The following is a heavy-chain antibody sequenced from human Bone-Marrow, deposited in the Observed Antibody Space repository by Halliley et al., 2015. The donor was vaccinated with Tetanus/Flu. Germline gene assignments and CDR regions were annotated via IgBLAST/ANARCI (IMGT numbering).Heavy chain of an antibody. J-gene: IGHJ3*02. D-gene: IGHD2-2*01. CDR2: IDPGDSDA. CDR3: ARQDFVIVPTVRVRVFDI. CDR1: GYSFSTYW. Sequence: EVQLVQSGAEVKKPGESLKISCKGSGYSFSTYWIAWVRQMPGKGLEWMGIIDPGDSDARYNPSFEGQVTISVDKSISTAYLQRDSLKASDSAMYYCARQDFVIVPTVRVRVFDIWGQGTVVTVSS. V-gene: IGHV5-51*01.